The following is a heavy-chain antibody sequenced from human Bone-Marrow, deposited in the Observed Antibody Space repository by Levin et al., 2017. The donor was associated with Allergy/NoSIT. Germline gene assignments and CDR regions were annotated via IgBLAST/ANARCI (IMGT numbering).Heavy chain of an antibody. CDR1: GFTFSNYY. Sequence: GGSLRLSCAASGFTFSNYYMHWVRQAPGKGLVWVSRVISDGSITDYADSVKGRFTISRDNARNTLYLQMNSLRAEDTAVYHCARGGCSSTSCLDNWGQGILVTVSS. V-gene: IGHV3-74*01. D-gene: IGHD2-2*01. J-gene: IGHJ4*02. CDR2: VISDGSIT. CDR3: ARGGCSSTSCLDN.